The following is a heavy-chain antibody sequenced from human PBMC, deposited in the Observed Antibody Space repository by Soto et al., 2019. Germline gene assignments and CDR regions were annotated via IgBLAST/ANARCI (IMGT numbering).Heavy chain of an antibody. CDR1: GFTFSSYS. D-gene: IGHD3-10*01. CDR2: ISSSSSYI. Sequence: KTGGSLRLSCAASGFTFSSYSMNWARQAPGKGLEWVSSISSSSSYIYYADSVKGRFTISRDNAKNSLYLQMNSLSAEDTGVYFCARDPTIDRADGSGSFWGQGTLVTVSS. V-gene: IGHV3-21*01. CDR3: ARDPTIDRADGSGSF. J-gene: IGHJ4*02.